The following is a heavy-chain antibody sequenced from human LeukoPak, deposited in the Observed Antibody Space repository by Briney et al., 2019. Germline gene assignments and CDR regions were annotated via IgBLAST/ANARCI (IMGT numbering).Heavy chain of an antibody. J-gene: IGHJ4*02. CDR3: ARGYSSGWYYFDY. Sequence: SETLSLTCTVPGGSISSDYWSWIRQPPGKGLEWIGYSGSTNYNPSLKSRVTISVDTSKNQFSPNLSSVTAADTALYYCARGYSSGWYYFDYWGQGTLVTVSS. V-gene: IGHV4-59*01. CDR2: SGST. CDR1: GGSISSDY. D-gene: IGHD6-19*01.